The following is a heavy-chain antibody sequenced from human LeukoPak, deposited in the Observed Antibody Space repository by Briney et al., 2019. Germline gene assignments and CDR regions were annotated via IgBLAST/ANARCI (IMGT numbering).Heavy chain of an antibody. V-gene: IGHV3-15*01. CDR2: IKSKTDGGTT. CDR1: GFTFSNAW. Sequence: GGSLRLSCAASGFTFSNAWMSWVRQAPGKGLEWVGRIKSKTDGGTTDYAAPVKGRFTISRDDSKNTLYLQMNSLKTEDTAVYYCTHCTNGVCYTGFDYWGQGTLVTVSS. J-gene: IGHJ4*02. D-gene: IGHD2-8*01. CDR3: THCTNGVCYTGFDY.